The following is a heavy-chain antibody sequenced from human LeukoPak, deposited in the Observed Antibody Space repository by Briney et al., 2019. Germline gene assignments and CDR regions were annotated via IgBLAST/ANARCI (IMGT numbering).Heavy chain of an antibody. CDR3: ARLRGATVAHNWFDP. Sequence: SETLSLTCTVSGGSISSSSYYWGWIRQPPGKGLEWIGSIYYSGSTYYNPSLKSRVTISVDTSKNQFSLRLSSVTAADTAVYYCARLRGATVAHNWFDPWGQGTLVTVSS. V-gene: IGHV4-39*01. CDR2: IYYSGST. J-gene: IGHJ5*02. CDR1: GGSISSSSYY. D-gene: IGHD6-19*01.